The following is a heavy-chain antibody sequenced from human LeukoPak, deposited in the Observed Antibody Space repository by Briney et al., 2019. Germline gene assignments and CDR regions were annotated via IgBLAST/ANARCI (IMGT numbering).Heavy chain of an antibody. D-gene: IGHD3-10*01. J-gene: IGHJ6*04. CDR2: ISYDGSNK. CDR3: AKAWVRGVVSGMDV. Sequence: GGSLRLSCAASGFTFSIYGMHWVRQAPGKGLERVALISYDGSNKYYADSVKGRFTISRDNSKNTLYLQMNSLRAEDTAVYYCAKAWVRGVVSGMDVWGKGTTVTVSS. V-gene: IGHV3-30*18. CDR1: GFTFSIYG.